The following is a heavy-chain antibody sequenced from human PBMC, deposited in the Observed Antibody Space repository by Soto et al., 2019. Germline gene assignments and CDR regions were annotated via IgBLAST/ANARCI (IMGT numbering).Heavy chain of an antibody. D-gene: IGHD3-22*01. V-gene: IGHV3-23*01. J-gene: IGHJ4*02. Sequence: GESLKISCAASGFTFSTYAMSWVRQAPGKGLEWVSSLSGSGGSIWYADAVKGRFTISRDNSKNTLYLQMNSLRAEDTAVYYCAKVSDSSGYYGGEKYFDYWGQGTLVTVSS. CDR3: AKVSDSSGYYGGEKYFDY. CDR2: LSGSGGSI. CDR1: GFTFSTYA.